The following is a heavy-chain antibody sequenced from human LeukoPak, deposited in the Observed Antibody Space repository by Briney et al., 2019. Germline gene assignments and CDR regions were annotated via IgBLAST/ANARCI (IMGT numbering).Heavy chain of an antibody. Sequence: GGSLRLSCVASGFTFDICAMSWVRQAPGKGLEWVSSIGGTTETYYADSVKGRFTVSRDNSQNTLYLQMNSLRAEDTAVYYCAKDATPRNSIWDYFGNWGQGTLVTVSS. CDR2: IGGTTET. CDR1: GFTFDICA. D-gene: IGHD1-7*01. CDR3: AKDATPRNSIWDYFGN. V-gene: IGHV3-23*01. J-gene: IGHJ4*02.